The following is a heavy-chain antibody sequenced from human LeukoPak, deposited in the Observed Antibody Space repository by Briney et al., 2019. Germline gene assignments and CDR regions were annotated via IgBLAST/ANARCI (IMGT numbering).Heavy chain of an antibody. CDR1: GYIFSDNG. CDR3: AREGLGGYMAHDAFDL. V-gene: IGHV1-18*04. Sequence: ASVKVSCKASGYIFSDNGLNWVRQAPGQGLEWMGWISPYNGNTKYVENLEGRVTMTTDASTNTAYMELRSLTSDDTAVYYCAREGLGGYMAHDAFDLWGQGTMVIVSS. J-gene: IGHJ3*01. CDR2: ISPYNGNT. D-gene: IGHD1-1*01.